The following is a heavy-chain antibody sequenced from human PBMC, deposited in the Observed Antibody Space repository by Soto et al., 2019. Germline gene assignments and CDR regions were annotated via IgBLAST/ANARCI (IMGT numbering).Heavy chain of an antibody. CDR3: ARNGDCTRPGCIVRWFDP. J-gene: IGHJ5*02. CDR2: ISPGDSDT. CDR1: GYSFTRSW. D-gene: IGHD2-8*01. V-gene: IGHV5-51*01. Sequence: GESLKISCKGSGYSFTRSWIGWVRQMPGKGLEWMGIISPGDSDTRYSASFQGHVTMSVDKSKNQFYLDLNSVTAADTAMYYCARNGDCTRPGCIVRWFDPWGAGTLVTVSS.